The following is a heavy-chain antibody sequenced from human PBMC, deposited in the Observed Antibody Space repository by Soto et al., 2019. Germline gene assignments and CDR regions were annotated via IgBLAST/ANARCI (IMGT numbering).Heavy chain of an antibody. D-gene: IGHD3-3*01. CDR2: IFYSGAF. CDR1: GGSISSDSSY. Sequence: SGTLSLTCTVSGGSISSDSSYWSWIRQRPGMGLEWIGYIFYSGAFYYTPSLRGRVMILADTSKNHFTLRLSSVTAADTAVYYCATAPETPSIFGVAAPDCWGQGTLVTVS. V-gene: IGHV4-31*03. CDR3: ATAPETPSIFGVAAPDC. J-gene: IGHJ4*02.